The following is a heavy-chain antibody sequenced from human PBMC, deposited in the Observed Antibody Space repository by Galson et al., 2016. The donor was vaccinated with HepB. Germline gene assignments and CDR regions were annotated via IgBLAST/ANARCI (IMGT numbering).Heavy chain of an antibody. CDR3: AKESGYSDRYPYYYGMDV. D-gene: IGHD2-21*02. V-gene: IGHV3-23*01. CDR2: ISGST. CDR1: GFTFSNYA. J-gene: IGHJ6*02. Sequence: SLRLSCAASGFTFSNYAMNWVRQAPGKGLEWVSVISGSTYCADSVRGRFTISRDNSKNTLYLQMNSLRVEDTAVYYCAKESGYSDRYPYYYGMDVWGQGTTVTVSS.